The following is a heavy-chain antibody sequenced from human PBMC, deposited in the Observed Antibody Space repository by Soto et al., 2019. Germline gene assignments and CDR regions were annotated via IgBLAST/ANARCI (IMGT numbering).Heavy chain of an antibody. CDR3: ARLYPGSGWPYHYYGMDV. V-gene: IGHV3-7*01. J-gene: IGHJ6*02. CDR1: GFTFSSYW. D-gene: IGHD6-19*01. Sequence: EVQLVESGGGLVQPGGALRLSCVASGFTFSSYWMSWVRQAPGEGLEWVANIKQDGSEKYYVDSVKGRFTISRDNAKNSLYLQMNSLRAEHTAVYYCARLYPGSGWPYHYYGMDVWGQGTTVTVSS. CDR2: IKQDGSEK.